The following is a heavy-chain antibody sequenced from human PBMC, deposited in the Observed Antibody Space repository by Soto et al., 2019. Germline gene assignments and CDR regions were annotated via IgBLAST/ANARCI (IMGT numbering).Heavy chain of an antibody. CDR1: GGSMSRYY. Sequence: SETLSLTCTVSGGSMSRYYWSWIRQPPGKGLECIGEINHSGSTNYNPSLKSRATISVDTSKNQFSLKLSSVTAADTAVYYCARGRAKGYSYGYGRYYYYMDVWGKGTTVTVSS. D-gene: IGHD5-18*01. CDR2: INHSGST. J-gene: IGHJ6*03. V-gene: IGHV4-34*01. CDR3: ARGRAKGYSYGYGRYYYYMDV.